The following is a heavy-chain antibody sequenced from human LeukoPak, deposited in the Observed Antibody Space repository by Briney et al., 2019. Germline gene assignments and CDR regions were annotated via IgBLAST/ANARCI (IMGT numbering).Heavy chain of an antibody. Sequence: SETLSLTRAVYGGSFSGYYWSWIRQPPGKGLEWIGEINHSGSTNYNPSLKSRVIISGDTSKNQFSLKLSSVTAADTAVYYCARGALFGVVNRLWYMDVWGKGTTVTVSS. CDR3: ARGALFGVVNRLWYMDV. J-gene: IGHJ6*03. D-gene: IGHD3-3*01. V-gene: IGHV4-34*01. CDR1: GGSFSGYY. CDR2: INHSGST.